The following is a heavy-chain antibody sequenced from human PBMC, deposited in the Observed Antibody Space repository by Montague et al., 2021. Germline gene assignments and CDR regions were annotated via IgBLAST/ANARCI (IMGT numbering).Heavy chain of an antibody. Sequence: SETLSLTCTVSRSLINSDYYWGWIRQPPGKGLEWMGSVSHGGRNYYNPSLKSRVTISVDTSNNHFSLKLSSVTAADTAMYYCARERDRYYYMDSWGKGTTITVSS. J-gene: IGHJ6*03. CDR2: VSHGGRN. CDR1: RSLINSDYY. V-gene: IGHV4-38-2*02. CDR3: ARERDRYYYMDS.